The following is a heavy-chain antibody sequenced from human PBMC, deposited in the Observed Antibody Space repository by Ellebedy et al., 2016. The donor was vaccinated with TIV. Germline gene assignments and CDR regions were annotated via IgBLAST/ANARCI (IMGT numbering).Heavy chain of an antibody. J-gene: IGHJ5*02. CDR3: ARGGVEMATIIGPWFDP. Sequence: SETLSLXXAVSGGSISSGGYSWSWILQPPEKGLEWIGYIYHSGSTYYNPSLKSRVTISVDRSKNQFSLKLSSVTAADTAVYYCARGGVEMATIIGPWFDPWGQGTLVTVSS. CDR2: IYHSGST. V-gene: IGHV4-30-2*01. CDR1: GGSISSGGYS. D-gene: IGHD5-24*01.